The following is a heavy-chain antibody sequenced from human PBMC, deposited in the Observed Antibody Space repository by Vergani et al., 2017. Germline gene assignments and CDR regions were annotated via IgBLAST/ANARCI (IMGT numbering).Heavy chain of an antibody. V-gene: IGHV3-33*01. CDR2: IWYDGSNK. Sequence: QVQLVESGGGVVQPGRSLRLSCAASGFTFSSYGMHWVRQAPGKGLEWVAVIWYDGSNKYYADSVKGRFTISRDNSKNTLYLQMNSLRAEDTAVYYCARGEGSTVDTAMVLDYWGQGTLVTVSS. CDR1: GFTFSSYG. J-gene: IGHJ4*02. D-gene: IGHD5-18*01. CDR3: ARGEGSTVDTAMVLDY.